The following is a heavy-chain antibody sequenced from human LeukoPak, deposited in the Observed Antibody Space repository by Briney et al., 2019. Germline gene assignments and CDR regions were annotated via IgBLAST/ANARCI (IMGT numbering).Heavy chain of an antibody. CDR3: ARENRGGYFDL. CDR1: GFTFSSYA. V-gene: IGHV3-30-3*01. J-gene: IGHJ2*01. CDR2: ISYDGSNK. Sequence: PGRSLRLSCAASGFTFSSYAMHWVRQAPGKGLEWVAVISYDGSNKYYADSVKGRFTISRDNSKNTLYLQMNSLRAEDTAVCYCARENRGGYFDLWGRGTLVTVSS. D-gene: IGHD2/OR15-2a*01.